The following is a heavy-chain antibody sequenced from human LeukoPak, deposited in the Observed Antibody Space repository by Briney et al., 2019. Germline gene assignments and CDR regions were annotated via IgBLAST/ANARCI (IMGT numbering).Heavy chain of an antibody. Sequence: ASVKVSRKTSGYIFTTYDINWVRQAPGQGLEWMGWISAYNGNTNYAQKLQGRVTMTTDTSTSTAYMELRSLRSDDTAMYYCARSVTAFCSGGNCYSGVFDFWGQGTLVTVSS. V-gene: IGHV1-18*04. J-gene: IGHJ4*02. CDR3: ARSVTAFCSGGNCYSGVFDF. CDR2: ISAYNGNT. D-gene: IGHD2-15*01. CDR1: GYIFTTYD.